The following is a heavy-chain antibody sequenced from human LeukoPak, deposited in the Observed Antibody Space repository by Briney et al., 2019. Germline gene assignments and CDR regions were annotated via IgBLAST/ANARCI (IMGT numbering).Heavy chain of an antibody. CDR1: GFTFTGYY. J-gene: IGHJ4*02. CDR2: INTNSGGT. V-gene: IGHV1-2*02. D-gene: IGHD2-21*02. Sequence: GASVTVSCTASGFTFTGYYIHWVRQAPGQGLEWMGYINTNSGGTNSPPQLQGRVTMTTDTSISAAYMELSSLISDDTAMYYCVREGNELLSKNFDYWGQGTLVTVSS. CDR3: VREGNELLSKNFDY.